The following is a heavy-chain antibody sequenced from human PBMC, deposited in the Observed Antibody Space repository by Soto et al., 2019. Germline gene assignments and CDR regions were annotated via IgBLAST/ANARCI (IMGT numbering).Heavy chain of an antibody. D-gene: IGHD4-17*01. V-gene: IGHV1-3*01. CDR1: GYTFTSYA. Sequence: ASVKASCKASGYTFTSYAMHWLRQAPGQRLEWMGWINAGNGNTKYSQKFQGRVTITRDTSASTAYMELSSLRSEDTAVYYCARDFQRDYGIGDYWGQGTLVTVSS. J-gene: IGHJ4*02. CDR2: INAGNGNT. CDR3: ARDFQRDYGIGDY.